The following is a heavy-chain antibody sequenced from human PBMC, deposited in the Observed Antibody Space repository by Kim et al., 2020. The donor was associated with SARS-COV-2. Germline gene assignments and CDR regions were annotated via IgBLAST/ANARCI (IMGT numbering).Heavy chain of an antibody. Sequence: SVKVSCKASGGTFSSYAISWVRQAPGQGLEWMGGIIPIFGTANYAQKFQGRVTITADESTSTAYMELSSLRSEDTAVYYCARVTDGYYNYFDYWGQGTLVTVSS. D-gene: IGHD1-26*01. V-gene: IGHV1-69*13. CDR2: IIPIFGTA. J-gene: IGHJ4*02. CDR3: ARVTDGYYNYFDY. CDR1: GGTFSSYA.